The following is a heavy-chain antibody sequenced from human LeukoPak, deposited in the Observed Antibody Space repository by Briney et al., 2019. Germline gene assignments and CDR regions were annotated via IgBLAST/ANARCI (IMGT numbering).Heavy chain of an antibody. J-gene: IGHJ4*02. CDR2: INHSGST. Sequence: SETLSLTCAFYGGSFSGYYWSWIRQPPGKGLEWIGEINHSGSTNYNPSLKSRVTISVDTSKNQFSLKLSSVTAADTAVYYCARGPPRQFWSGYYRLDYWGQGTLVTVSS. V-gene: IGHV4-34*01. D-gene: IGHD3-3*01. CDR3: ARGPPRQFWSGYYRLDY. CDR1: GGSFSGYY.